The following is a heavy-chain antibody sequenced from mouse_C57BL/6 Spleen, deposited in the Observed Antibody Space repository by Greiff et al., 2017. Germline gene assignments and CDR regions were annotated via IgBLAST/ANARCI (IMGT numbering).Heavy chain of an antibody. D-gene: IGHD2-3*01. J-gene: IGHJ2*01. CDR2: ISYDGSN. CDR3: AREGLLRYFDY. CDR1: GYSITSGYY. Sequence: VQLKESGPGLVKPSQSLSLTCSVTGYSITSGYYWNWIRQFPGNKLEWMGYISYDGSNNYNPSLKNRISITRDTSNNQFFLKLNSVTPEDTAPYCCAREGLLRYFDYWGQGTTLTVSS. V-gene: IGHV3-6*01.